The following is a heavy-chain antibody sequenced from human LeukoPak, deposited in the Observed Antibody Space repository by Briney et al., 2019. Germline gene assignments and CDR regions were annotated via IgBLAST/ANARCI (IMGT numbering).Heavy chain of an antibody. J-gene: IGHJ6*02. CDR1: GFTFSSYS. Sequence: PGGSLRLSCAASGFTFSSYSMNWVRQAPGKGLEWVSSISSGSSYIYYADSVKGRFTISRDNAKNSLYLQMNSLRAEDTAVYYCARDGLRELERTYYYGMDVWGQGTTVTVSS. CDR3: ARDGLRELERTYYYGMDV. D-gene: IGHD1-1*01. V-gene: IGHV3-21*01. CDR2: ISSGSSYI.